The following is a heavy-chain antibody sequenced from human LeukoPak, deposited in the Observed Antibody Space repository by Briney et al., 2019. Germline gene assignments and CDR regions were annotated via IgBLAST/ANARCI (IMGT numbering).Heavy chain of an antibody. CDR1: GCTFSSYW. J-gene: IGHJ6*03. Sequence: PAGSLRLSCAASGCTFSSYWMHWVRHAPGKGLVWVSRINSDGSSTSYADSVKGRFTISRDNAKNTLSLKMNCVTADDTAVYYCARPGVGCYDMDGWGKGTTVTVSS. CDR2: INSDGSST. D-gene: IGHD1-14*01. CDR3: ARPGVGCYDMDG. V-gene: IGHV3-74*01.